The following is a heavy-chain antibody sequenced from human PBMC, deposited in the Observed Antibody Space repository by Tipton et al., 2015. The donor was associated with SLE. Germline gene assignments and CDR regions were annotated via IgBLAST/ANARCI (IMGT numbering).Heavy chain of an antibody. CDR3: ARDQGITIFGDYYYGMDV. V-gene: IGHV3-21*04. J-gene: IGHJ6*02. CDR2: ISSSSSYI. Sequence: SLRLSCAASGFTFSSYSMNWVRQAPGKGLEWVSSISSSSSYIYYADSVKGRFTISRDNAKNSLYLQMNSLRAEDTAVYYCARDQGITIFGDYYYGMDVWGQGTTVTVSS. CDR1: GFTFSSYS. D-gene: IGHD3-3*01.